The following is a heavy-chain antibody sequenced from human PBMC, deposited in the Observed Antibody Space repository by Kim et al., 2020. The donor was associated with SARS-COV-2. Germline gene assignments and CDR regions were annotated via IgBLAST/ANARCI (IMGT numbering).Heavy chain of an antibody. J-gene: IGHJ3*02. D-gene: IGHD3-3*01. Sequence: QQCKGRVTMARDTSISTAYMELSRLRSDDTAVYYCARDPFYYDFNDAFDIWGQGTMVTVSS. V-gene: IGHV1-2*02. CDR3: ARDPFYYDFNDAFDI.